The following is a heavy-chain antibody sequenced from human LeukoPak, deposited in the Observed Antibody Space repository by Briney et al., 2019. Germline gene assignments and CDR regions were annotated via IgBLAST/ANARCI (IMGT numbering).Heavy chain of an antibody. CDR2: ISYDGSNK. CDR3: ARDLYSSGWSP. V-gene: IGHV3-30*03. CDR1: GFTFSSYG. J-gene: IGHJ5*02. D-gene: IGHD6-19*01. Sequence: GGSLRLSCAASGFTFSSYGMHWVRQAPGKGLEWVAVISYDGSNKYYADSVKGRFTISRDNAKNSLYLQMNSLRAEDTAVYYCARDLYSSGWSPWGQGTLVAVSS.